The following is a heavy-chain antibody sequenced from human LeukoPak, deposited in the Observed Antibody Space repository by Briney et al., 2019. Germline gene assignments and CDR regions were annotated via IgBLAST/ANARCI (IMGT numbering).Heavy chain of an antibody. Sequence: SVKVSCKASGGTFSSYAISWVRRAPGQGLEWMGRIIPIFGIANYAQKFQGRVTITADKSTSTAYMELSSLRSEDTAVYYCAREGVPEYYFDYWGQGTLVTVSS. CDR2: IIPIFGIA. J-gene: IGHJ4*02. D-gene: IGHD1-14*01. CDR3: AREGVPEYYFDY. V-gene: IGHV1-69*04. CDR1: GGTFSSYA.